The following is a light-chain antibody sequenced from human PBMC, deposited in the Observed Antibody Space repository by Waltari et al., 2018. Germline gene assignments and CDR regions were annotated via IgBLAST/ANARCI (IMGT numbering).Light chain of an antibody. CDR1: QSVGRS. J-gene: IGKJ1*01. CDR3: QMYVRLPAT. CDR2: DAS. Sequence: EIVLTQSPGTLSLSPGERATLSCRASQSVGRSLAWYQQKPGQAPRLLIYDASRRATGVPDSCSGSGSGTDFSLTISRLEPEDFAVYYCQMYVRLPATFGQGTKVEIK. V-gene: IGKV3-20*01.